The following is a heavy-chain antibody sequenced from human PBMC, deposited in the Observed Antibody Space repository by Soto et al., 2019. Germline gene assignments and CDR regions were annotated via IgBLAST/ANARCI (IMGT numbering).Heavy chain of an antibody. Sequence: QVQLQESGPGLVKPSETLSLTCTVSGDSISSSYWNWIRQAPGKGLGWIGYTDDSGSTNYNPSLKSRVNLSVDMSKNQFSLKLSSVTAADTAVYYCARGVLEWLLRDSYYYYMDVWGKGTTVTVSS. CDR2: TDDSGST. CDR3: ARGVLEWLLRDSYYYYMDV. J-gene: IGHJ6*03. D-gene: IGHD3-3*01. V-gene: IGHV4-59*01. CDR1: GDSISSSY.